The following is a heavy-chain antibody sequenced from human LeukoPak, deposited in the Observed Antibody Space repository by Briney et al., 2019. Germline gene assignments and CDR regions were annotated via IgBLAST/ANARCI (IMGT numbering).Heavy chain of an antibody. V-gene: IGHV3-21*01. CDR1: GFTFSSYS. J-gene: IGHJ4*02. CDR2: ISSNSSFL. Sequence: GGSLRLSCAASGFTFSSYSMNWVRQAPGKGLEWVSSISSNSSFLYYADSVKGRFTISRDNAKNSLYLQVTSLRAEDTAVYYCARGQFCGGDCFYFDYWGQGTLVTVSS. D-gene: IGHD2-21*01. CDR3: ARGQFCGGDCFYFDY.